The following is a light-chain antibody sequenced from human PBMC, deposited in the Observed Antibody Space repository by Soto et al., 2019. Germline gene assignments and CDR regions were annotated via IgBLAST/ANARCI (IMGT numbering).Light chain of an antibody. Sequence: EIVMTQSPATVSVSPGDRATLSCRASQSVKSKLAWYQQKPGQAPRLLIYGVSTRATGIPDRFSGSGSGTEFTLTISSLQSEDFAVYYCQQYNSGYTFGQGTRVEIK. CDR2: GVS. CDR3: QQYNSGYT. J-gene: IGKJ2*01. CDR1: QSVKSK. V-gene: IGKV3D-15*01.